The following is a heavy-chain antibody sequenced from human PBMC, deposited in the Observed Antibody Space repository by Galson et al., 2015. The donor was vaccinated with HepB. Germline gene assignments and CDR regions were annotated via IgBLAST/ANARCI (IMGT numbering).Heavy chain of an antibody. V-gene: IGHV3-23*01. J-gene: IGHJ3*02. D-gene: IGHD3-22*01. CDR1: GFTFSSYA. CDR2: ISGSGGST. CDR3: AKDRVTMIVVVFHAFDI. Sequence: SLRLSCAASGFTFSSYAMSWVRQAPGKGLEWVSAISGSGGSTYYADSVKGRFTISRDNSKNTLYLQMNSLRAEDTAVYYCAKDRVTMIVVVFHAFDIWGQGTMVTVSS.